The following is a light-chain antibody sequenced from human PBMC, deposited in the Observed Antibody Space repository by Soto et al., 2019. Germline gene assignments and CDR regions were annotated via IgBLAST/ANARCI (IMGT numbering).Light chain of an antibody. V-gene: IGKV3-15*01. J-gene: IGKJ1*01. CDR1: QSVRRN. CDR2: DAT. Sequence: NVMPQSPATLSVSPGDRATLSRRASQSVRRNLAWYQQKPGQPPMLLVYDATTTATGIPSRFSGSGSGTEFTPTISSLKSEDFAVYYCQQYDNWPRTFGQGTKVDIK. CDR3: QQYDNWPRT.